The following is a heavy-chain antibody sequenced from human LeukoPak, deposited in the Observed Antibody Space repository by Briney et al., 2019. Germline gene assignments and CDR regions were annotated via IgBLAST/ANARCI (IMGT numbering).Heavy chain of an antibody. CDR2: ISGSGGST. D-gene: IGHD6-13*01. Sequence: GGSLRLSCAASGFTFSSYAMSWVRQAPGKGLEWVSAISGSGGSTYYADSVKGRFTISRDNSKNTLYLQMYSLRAEDTAVYYCAKDLVRYSSSWLFDYWGQGTLVTVSS. J-gene: IGHJ4*02. CDR1: GFTFSSYA. CDR3: AKDLVRYSSSWLFDY. V-gene: IGHV3-23*01.